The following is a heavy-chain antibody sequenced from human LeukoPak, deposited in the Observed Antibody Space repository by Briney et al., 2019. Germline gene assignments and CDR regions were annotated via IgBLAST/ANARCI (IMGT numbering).Heavy chain of an antibody. CDR1: GFTFSSYA. V-gene: IGHV3-23*01. D-gene: IGHD3-22*01. J-gene: IGHJ4*02. CDR3: AKDPGGYYDSSGINDY. Sequence: PGGSLRLSCAASGFTFSSYAMSWVRQAPGKGLEWVSAISGSGGSTYYADSVKGRFTISRDNPKNTLYLQMNSLRAEDTAVYYCAKDPGGYYDSSGINDYWGQGTLVTVSS. CDR2: ISGSGGST.